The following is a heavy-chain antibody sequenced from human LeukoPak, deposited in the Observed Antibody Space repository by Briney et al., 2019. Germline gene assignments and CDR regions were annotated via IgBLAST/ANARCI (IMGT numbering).Heavy chain of an antibody. D-gene: IGHD3-3*01. J-gene: IGHJ4*02. CDR1: GGSISNSNYY. V-gene: IGHV4-39*07. Sequence: SETLSLPCTVSGGSISNSNYYWGWIRQPPGKGLEWIGSIYYSGSTYYNPSLKSRVTISVDTSKNQFSLKLSSVTAADTAVYYCSRVAFWSGLWYFDYWGQGTLVTVSS. CDR2: IYYSGST. CDR3: SRVAFWSGLWYFDY.